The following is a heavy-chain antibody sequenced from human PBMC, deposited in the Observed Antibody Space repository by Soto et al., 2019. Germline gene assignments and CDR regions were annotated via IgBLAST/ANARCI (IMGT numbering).Heavy chain of an antibody. D-gene: IGHD5-18*01. CDR1: GFTFSFYG. J-gene: IGHJ3*02. Sequence: QVQLVESGGGVVQPGRSLRLSCAASGFTFSFYGMHWVRQAPGKGLEWVTVISYDGSDKYYVDSVKGRFTISRDNSKNTLYLQINSLRAEDTAVYYCAKERRYSFDAFDIWGQGTMVTVSS. V-gene: IGHV3-30*18. CDR3: AKERRYSFDAFDI. CDR2: ISYDGSDK.